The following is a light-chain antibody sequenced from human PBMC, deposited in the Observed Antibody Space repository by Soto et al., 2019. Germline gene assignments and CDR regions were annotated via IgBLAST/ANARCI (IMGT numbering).Light chain of an antibody. J-gene: IGKJ1*01. Sequence: DIQMTQSPSSLSAXXXXXXXXXXXASQGIRNELGWYQQKPGKAPKLLIYKASTLKSGVPSRFSGSGSGTEFTLTISSLQPDDFATYYCQHYNSYSEAFGQGTKVDIK. CDR1: QGIRNE. CDR2: KAS. V-gene: IGKV1-5*03. CDR3: QHYNSYSEA.